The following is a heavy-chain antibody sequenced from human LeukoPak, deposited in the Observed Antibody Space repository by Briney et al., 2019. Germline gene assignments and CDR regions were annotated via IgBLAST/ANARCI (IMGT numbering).Heavy chain of an antibody. Sequence: PGGSLRLSCAASGFTFSSYGMHWVRQAPGKGLEWVAVISYDGSNKYYADSVKGRFTISRDNSKNTLYLQMNSLRAEDTAVYYCAKDMDIVVVPAAMGDYWGQGTLVTVSS. V-gene: IGHV3-30*18. CDR3: AKDMDIVVVPAAMGDY. CDR2: ISYDGSNK. J-gene: IGHJ4*02. CDR1: GFTFSSYG. D-gene: IGHD2-2*03.